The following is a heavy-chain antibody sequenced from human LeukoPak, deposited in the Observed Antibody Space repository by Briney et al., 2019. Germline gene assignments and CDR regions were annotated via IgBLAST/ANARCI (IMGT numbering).Heavy chain of an antibody. CDR2: IYYSGST. V-gene: IGHV4-30-4*08. Sequence: SQTLSLTCTVSGGSISSGDYYWSWIRQPPGKGLEWIGYIYYSGSTYYNPSLKSRVTISVDTSKNQFSLKLSSVTAADTAVYYSARVSGLNYDFWSGYPYYFDYWGQGTLVTVSS. J-gene: IGHJ4*02. CDR3: ARVSGLNYDFWSGYPYYFDY. CDR1: GGSISSGDYY. D-gene: IGHD3-3*01.